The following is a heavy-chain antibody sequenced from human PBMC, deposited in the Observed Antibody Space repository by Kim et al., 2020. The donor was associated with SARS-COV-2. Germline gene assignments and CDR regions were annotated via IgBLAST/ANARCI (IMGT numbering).Heavy chain of an antibody. V-gene: IGHV3-74*01. J-gene: IGHJ4*02. Sequence: YSGSVKGRFTISRDHAQSTLYLQMNSLRAEDTAVYYCASRRYTGTCCYFDYGGQGPLVPVSS. D-gene: IGHD1-26*01. CDR3: ASRRYTGTCCYFDY.